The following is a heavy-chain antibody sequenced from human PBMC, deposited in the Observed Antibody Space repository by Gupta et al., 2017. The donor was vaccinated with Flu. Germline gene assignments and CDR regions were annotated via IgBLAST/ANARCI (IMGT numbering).Heavy chain of an antibody. V-gene: IGHV3-74*01. CDR2: MRKDGTMK. CDR3: ARGSLVSGRYYHYGLDV. D-gene: IGHD3-10*01. CDR1: W. J-gene: IGHJ6*02. Sequence: WMHWVRQGPGKGLVWASRMRKDGTMKDYADFVKGRFTVSRDNPRNTVFLEISSLRVDDTGVYFCARGSLVSGRYYHYGLDVWGQGTTVTVSS.